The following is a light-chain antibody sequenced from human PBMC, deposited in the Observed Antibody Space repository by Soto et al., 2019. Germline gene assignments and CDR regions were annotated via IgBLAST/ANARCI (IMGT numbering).Light chain of an antibody. CDR1: SSDVGGYNY. V-gene: IGLV2-14*01. CDR3: QSSDSSLSGSRV. Sequence: QSARTQPASVSGSPGQSITISCTGTSSDVGGYNYVSWYQQHPGTAPKLLIYDVSNRPSGVPNRFSGSRSGTSASLAITGLQAEDEADYYCQSSDSSLSGSRVFGTGTKVTVL. J-gene: IGLJ1*01. CDR2: DVS.